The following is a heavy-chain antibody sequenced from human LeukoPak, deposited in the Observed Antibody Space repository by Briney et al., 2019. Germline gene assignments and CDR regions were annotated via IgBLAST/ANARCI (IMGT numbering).Heavy chain of an antibody. CDR3: ARLYSSSSGLRASDY. Sequence: GGSLRLSCAASGLTFSSYEMNWVRQAPGKGLEWVSYISSSGSTIYYADSVKGRFTISRDNAKNSLYLQMNSLRAEDTAVYYCARLYSSSSGLRASDYWGQGTLVTVSS. CDR1: GLTFSSYE. J-gene: IGHJ4*02. V-gene: IGHV3-48*03. CDR2: ISSSGSTI. D-gene: IGHD6-6*01.